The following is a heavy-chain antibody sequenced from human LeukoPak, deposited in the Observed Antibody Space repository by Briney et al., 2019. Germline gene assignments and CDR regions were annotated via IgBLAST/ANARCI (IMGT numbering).Heavy chain of an antibody. CDR3: ARLYDSSADAFDI. CDR2: IYYSGST. Sequence: PSETLSLTCTVSGGSISSSSYYWGWIRQPPGKGLEWIGSIYYSGSTYYNPSLKSRVTISVDTSKNQFSLKLSSVTAADTAVYYCARLYDSSADAFDIWGQGTMVTVSS. D-gene: IGHD3-22*01. CDR1: GGSISSSSYY. J-gene: IGHJ3*02. V-gene: IGHV4-39*07.